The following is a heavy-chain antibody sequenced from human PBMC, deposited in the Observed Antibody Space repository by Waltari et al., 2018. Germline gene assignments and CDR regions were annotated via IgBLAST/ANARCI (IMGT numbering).Heavy chain of an antibody. J-gene: IGHJ4*02. CDR2: IIPILGIA. D-gene: IGHD2-8*01. CDR1: GGTFSSYA. V-gene: IGHV1-69*09. Sequence: QVQLVQSGAEVKKPGSSVKVSCKASGGTFSSYAIRWVRQAPGPGLEWMGRIIPILGIANYAQKFQGRVTITADKSTSTAYMELSSLRSEDTAVYYCARDFPSYCTNGVCYTDYYFDYWGQGTLVTVSS. CDR3: ARDFPSYCTNGVCYTDYYFDY.